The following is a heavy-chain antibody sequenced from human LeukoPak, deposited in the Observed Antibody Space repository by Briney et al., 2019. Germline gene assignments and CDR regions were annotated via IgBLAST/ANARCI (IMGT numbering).Heavy chain of an antibody. CDR1: GFTFSSYS. CDR3: ARVAGDIVVVPAASDY. J-gene: IGHJ4*02. D-gene: IGHD2-2*01. CDR2: ISSSSSYI. V-gene: IGHV3-21*01. Sequence: GGSLRLSCAASGFTFSSYSMNWVRQAPGKGLEWVSSISSSSSYIYYADSVKGRFTISRDNAKNALYLQMNSLRAEDTAVYYCARVAGDIVVVPAASDYWGQGTLVTVSS.